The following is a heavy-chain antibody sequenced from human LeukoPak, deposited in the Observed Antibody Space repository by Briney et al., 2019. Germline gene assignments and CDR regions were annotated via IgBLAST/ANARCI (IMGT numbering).Heavy chain of an antibody. Sequence: KSGGSLRLSCAASGFSFSDYYMSWIRQAPGKGLEWAAYMSSSSSHINYADSVKGRFTISRDNAKNSLYLQMNSLRAEDTAVYYCARGRSWFDYWGQGTLVAVSS. CDR1: GFSFSDYY. CDR3: ARGRSWFDY. J-gene: IGHJ4*02. V-gene: IGHV3-11*05. D-gene: IGHD6-13*01. CDR2: MSSSSSHI.